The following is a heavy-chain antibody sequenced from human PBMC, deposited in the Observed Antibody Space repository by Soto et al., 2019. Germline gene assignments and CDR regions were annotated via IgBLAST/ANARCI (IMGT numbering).Heavy chain of an antibody. Sequence: PGGSLRLSCAASGFTFSDYYMSWIRQAPGKGLEWVSYISSSGSTIYYADSVKGRFTISRDNAKNSLYLQMNSLRAEDTAVYYCATTGTYYYYYMDVWGKGTTVTVSS. J-gene: IGHJ6*03. CDR1: GFTFSDYY. D-gene: IGHD1-1*01. CDR3: ATTGTYYYYYMDV. V-gene: IGHV3-11*01. CDR2: ISSSGSTI.